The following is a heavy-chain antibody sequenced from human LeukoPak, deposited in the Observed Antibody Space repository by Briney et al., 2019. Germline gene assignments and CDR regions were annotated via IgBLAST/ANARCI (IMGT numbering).Heavy chain of an antibody. V-gene: IGHV3-23*01. D-gene: IGHD3-16*01. Sequence: GGPLRLSCAASGFTFSSYAMSWVHQAPGKGLEWVSAISGSGGSTYYADSVKGRFTISRDNSKNTLYLQMNSLRAEDTAVYYCAKGPNLGRYYYMDVWGKGTTVTVSS. CDR2: ISGSGGST. J-gene: IGHJ6*03. CDR1: GFTFSSYA. CDR3: AKGPNLGRYYYMDV.